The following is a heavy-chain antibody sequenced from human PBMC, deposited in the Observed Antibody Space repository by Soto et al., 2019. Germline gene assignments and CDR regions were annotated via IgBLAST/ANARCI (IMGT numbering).Heavy chain of an antibody. D-gene: IGHD4-17*01. J-gene: IGHJ3*02. CDR2: ISYDGSNK. CDR1: GFTFSSYA. Sequence: QVQLVESGGGVVQPGRSLRLSCAASGFTFSSYAMHWVRQAPGKGLEWVAVISYDGSNKYYADSVKGRFTISRDNSKNTLYRQMNSLRAEDTAVYYWARDEARDYGGNDAFDIWGQGTMVTVSS. CDR3: ARDEARDYGGNDAFDI. V-gene: IGHV3-30-3*01.